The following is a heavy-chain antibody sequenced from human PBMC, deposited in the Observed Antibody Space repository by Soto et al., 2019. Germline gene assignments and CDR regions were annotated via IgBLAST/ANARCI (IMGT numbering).Heavy chain of an antibody. CDR2: FYSSGSI. D-gene: IGHD6-19*01. Sequence: SETLSLTCFVSGYSITAGGYYWGWIRHHPGKGLEWIGSFYSSGSIIYNPSLRSRVSISGDTSSNQFSMSLTSVTAADTARYYCARMYSSGSGWFHPWGQGTLVTVSS. V-gene: IGHV4-39*07. CDR1: GYSITAGGYY. J-gene: IGHJ5*02. CDR3: ARMYSSGSGWFHP.